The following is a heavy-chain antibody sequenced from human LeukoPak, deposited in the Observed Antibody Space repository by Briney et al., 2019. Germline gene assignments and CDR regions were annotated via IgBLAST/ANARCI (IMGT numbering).Heavy chain of an antibody. CDR1: GYTFTSYY. CDR2: INPSGGST. V-gene: IGHV1-46*01. CDR3: ARDQRVPSGWYGAYFDY. Sequence: ASVKVSCKASGYTFTSYYMHWVRQAPGQGLEWMGIINPSGGSTSYAQKFQGRVTMTRDTSTSTVYMELSSLRPEDTAVYYCARDQRVPSGWYGAYFDYWGQGTLVTVSS. D-gene: IGHD6-19*01. J-gene: IGHJ4*02.